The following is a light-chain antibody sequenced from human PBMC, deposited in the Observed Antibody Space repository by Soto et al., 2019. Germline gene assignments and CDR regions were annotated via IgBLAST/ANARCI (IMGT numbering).Light chain of an antibody. CDR1: QNIGNS. V-gene: IGKV3-15*01. Sequence: IVITQSPATLSMSPGQRASLYCRASQNIGNSLAWYQQNPGQDPRLLISGASTRDTGVPARFSGSGSGTEFTLTISSLQSEDFAVYYCQHYKSWPYTFGQGTKVDIK. J-gene: IGKJ2*01. CDR2: GAS. CDR3: QHYKSWPYT.